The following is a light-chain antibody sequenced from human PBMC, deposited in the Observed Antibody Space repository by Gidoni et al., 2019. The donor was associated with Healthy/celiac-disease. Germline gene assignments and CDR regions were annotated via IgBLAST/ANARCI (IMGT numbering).Light chain of an antibody. CDR2: AAS. CDR1: QSISSY. CDR3: QQSYSTLT. J-gene: IGKJ3*01. Sequence: DIQMTQSPSSLSASVGDRVTITCRASQSISSYLNWYQQKPGKAPKILIYAASSLQSGVPSRFSGSGSETDFTITISSLQHEDFETYYCQQSYSTLTFGPGTKVDIK. V-gene: IGKV1-39*01.